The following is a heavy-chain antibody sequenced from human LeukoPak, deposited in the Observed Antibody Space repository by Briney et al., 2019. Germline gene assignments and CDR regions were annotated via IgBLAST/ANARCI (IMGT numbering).Heavy chain of an antibody. CDR2: ISYSGST. CDR1: GGAISSGDYY. J-gene: IGHJ5*02. CDR3: ARGNYGDYSFDP. Sequence: PSQTLSLTCTVSGGAISSGDYYWSWIRQHPGKGLEWIGYISYSGSTYYNPSLKSRVTISVDTSKNQFSLKLSSVTAADTAVYYCARGNYGDYSFDPWGQGTLVTVSS. D-gene: IGHD4-17*01. V-gene: IGHV4-31*03.